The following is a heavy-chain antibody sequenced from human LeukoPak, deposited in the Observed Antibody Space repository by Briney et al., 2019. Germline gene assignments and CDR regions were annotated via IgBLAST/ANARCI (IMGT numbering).Heavy chain of an antibody. V-gene: IGHV3-7*05. D-gene: IGHD5-12*01. CDR3: ASERTGIVARY. CDR2: IKQDGSEE. CDR1: GFTFSSYC. J-gene: IGHJ4*02. Sequence: GGSLRLSCAASGFTFSSYCMSWVRQAPGKGLEWVANIKQDGSEEYYVDSVKGRFTISRDNAKNSLYLQMNSLRAEDTAVYYCASERTGIVARYWGQGTLVTVSS.